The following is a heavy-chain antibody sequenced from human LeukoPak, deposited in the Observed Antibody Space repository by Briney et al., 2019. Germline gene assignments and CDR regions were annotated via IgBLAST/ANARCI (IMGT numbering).Heavy chain of an antibody. CDR1: GYTFTSYG. Sequence: ASVKVSSKASGYTFTSYGISWARQAPGQGLEWIVWISAYNGNTNYAQKLQGRVTMTTDTSTSTAYMELRSLRSDDTAVYYCARDCSGGSCYHNWFDPWGQGTLVTVSS. CDR3: ARDCSGGSCYHNWFDP. D-gene: IGHD2-15*01. J-gene: IGHJ5*02. CDR2: ISAYNGNT. V-gene: IGHV1-18*01.